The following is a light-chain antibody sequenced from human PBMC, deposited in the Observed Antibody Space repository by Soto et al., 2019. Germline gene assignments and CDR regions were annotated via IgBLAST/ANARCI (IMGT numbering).Light chain of an antibody. Sequence: DIQMTQSPSSLSASIGDRVTITCRASQSFSSYLNWYQQKPGKAPKLLIYAASSLQSGLPSRFSGSGSGTDFTLTISTLQPEDFATYYGQQGYCTPFTFGPGTKVDIK. CDR2: AAS. V-gene: IGKV1-39*01. CDR1: QSFSSY. CDR3: QQGYCTPFT. J-gene: IGKJ3*01.